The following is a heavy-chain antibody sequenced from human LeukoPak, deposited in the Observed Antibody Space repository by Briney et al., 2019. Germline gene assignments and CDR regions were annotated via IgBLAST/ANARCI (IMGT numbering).Heavy chain of an antibody. CDR2: IYYSGST. CDR3: ASRPRYNWNHAFDY. Sequence: SETLSLTCTVSGGSISSSSYYWGWIRQPPGKGLEWIGSIYYSGSTYYNPSLKSRVTISVDTSKNQFSLKLSSVTAADTAVYYCASRPRYNWNHAFDYWGQGTLVTVSS. V-gene: IGHV4-39*01. CDR1: GGSISSSSYY. J-gene: IGHJ4*02. D-gene: IGHD1-20*01.